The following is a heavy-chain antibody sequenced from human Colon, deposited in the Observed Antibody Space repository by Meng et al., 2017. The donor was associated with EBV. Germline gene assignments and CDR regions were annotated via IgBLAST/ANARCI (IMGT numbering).Heavy chain of an antibody. CDR3: ARRGPSGNFSP. CDR2: IDHRGNT. J-gene: IGHJ5*02. D-gene: IGHD3-10*01. V-gene: IGHV4-34*01. Sequence: GAVLLNPWEPVSRSCAVYGGSFRDYYWTWIRHPPGKGLEWIGEIDHRGNTKYNPSLKSRVTISLDTSKKQFSLKVSSVTAADSAVYYCARRGPSGNFSPWSQGALVTVSS. CDR1: GGSFRDYY.